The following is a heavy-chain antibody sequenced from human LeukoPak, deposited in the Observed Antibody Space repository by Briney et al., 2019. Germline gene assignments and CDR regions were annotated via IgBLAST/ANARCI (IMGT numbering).Heavy chain of an antibody. CDR3: ARDRLRYFDWLLTALDY. Sequence: PGGSLRLSCAASGFTFSSYWMSWVRQAPGKGLEWVANIKQDGSEKYYVDSVKGRFTISRDNAKNSLYLQMNSLRAEDTAVYYCARDRLRYFDWLLTALDYWGQGTLVTVSP. CDR2: IKQDGSEK. D-gene: IGHD3-9*01. CDR1: GFTFSSYW. J-gene: IGHJ4*02. V-gene: IGHV3-7*01.